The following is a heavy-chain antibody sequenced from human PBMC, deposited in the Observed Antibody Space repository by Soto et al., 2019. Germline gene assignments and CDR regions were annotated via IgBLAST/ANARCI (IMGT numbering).Heavy chain of an antibody. J-gene: IGHJ4*02. Sequence: ASVKVSCKASGGTFSSYAISWVRQAPGQGLEWMGGIIPIFGTANYAQKFQGRVTITADKSTSTAYMELSSLRSEDTAVYYCAIPARGVIRYYFDYWGQGTLVTVSS. CDR1: GGTFSSYA. D-gene: IGHD3-10*01. CDR2: IIPIFGTA. CDR3: AIPARGVIRYYFDY. V-gene: IGHV1-69*06.